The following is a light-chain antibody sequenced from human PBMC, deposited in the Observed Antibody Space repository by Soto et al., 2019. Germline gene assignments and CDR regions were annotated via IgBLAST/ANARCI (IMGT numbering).Light chain of an antibody. J-gene: IGLJ3*02. V-gene: IGLV1-40*01. CDR1: SSNIGINA. CDR2: GNR. CDR3: QSHDSSLSGSV. Sequence: QSVLTQPPSASGTPGQRVTISCSGSSSNIGINAVNWYQQLPGTAPKLLIYGNRNRPSGVPDRFSGSKSGASASLAITGLQAEDEADYYCQSHDSSLSGSVFGGGTKVTVL.